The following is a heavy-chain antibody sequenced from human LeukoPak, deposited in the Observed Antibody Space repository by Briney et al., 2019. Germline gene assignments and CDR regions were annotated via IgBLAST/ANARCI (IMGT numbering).Heavy chain of an antibody. J-gene: IGHJ3*01. Sequence: PGGSLRLSCAASRFTFSRYAMHWVSQAPGKWMEWVAVISYDGSNKYYADSVKGRFTISRDNSKNTLYLQMNSLRAEDTAVYYCARASRLLDALDVWGPGTMVTVSS. D-gene: IGHD6-25*01. CDR2: ISYDGSNK. CDR3: ARASRLLDALDV. CDR1: RFTFSRYA. V-gene: IGHV3-30*04.